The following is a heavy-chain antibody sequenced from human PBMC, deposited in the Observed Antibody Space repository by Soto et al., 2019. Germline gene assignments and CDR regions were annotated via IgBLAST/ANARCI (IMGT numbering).Heavy chain of an antibody. CDR3: ARVFFRLFAFDI. D-gene: IGHD3-22*01. V-gene: IGHV1-18*01. Sequence: QVQLVQSGGEVKKPGASVKVSCKASGYTFTTYGISWVRQAPGQGLEWMGWISAYNGNTSYAQKLQGRVTMTTDTPTSTAYMKLRSLRSADTAVYYCARVFFRLFAFDIWGQGTMVTVSS. CDR2: ISAYNGNT. J-gene: IGHJ3*02. CDR1: GYTFTTYG.